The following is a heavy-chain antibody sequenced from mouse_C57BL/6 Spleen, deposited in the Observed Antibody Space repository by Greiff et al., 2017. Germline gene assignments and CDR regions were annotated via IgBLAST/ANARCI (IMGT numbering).Heavy chain of an antibody. CDR1: GYTFTSYD. J-gene: IGHJ4*01. V-gene: IGHV1-85*01. Sequence: VKLMESGPELVKPGASVKLSCKASGYTFTSYDINWVKQRPGQGLEWIGWIYPRDGSTKYNEKFKGKATLTVDTSSSTAYMELHSLTSEDSAVYFCARESGSNPYYYAMDYWGQGTSVTVSS. D-gene: IGHD2-5*01. CDR2: IYPRDGST. CDR3: ARESGSNPYYYAMDY.